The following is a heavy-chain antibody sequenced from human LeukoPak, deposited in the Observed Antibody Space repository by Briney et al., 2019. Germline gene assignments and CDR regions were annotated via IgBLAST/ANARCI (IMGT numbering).Heavy chain of an antibody. V-gene: IGHV4-31*03. CDR2: IYYSGST. Sequence: SETLSLTCTVSGGSISSGGYYWRWIRQHPGKGLEWIGYIYYSGSTYYNPSLKSRVTISGDTSKNQFSLKLSSVTAADTAVYYCASSSLGYYYDSSGYRAPHWFDPWGQGTLVTVSS. D-gene: IGHD3-22*01. CDR1: GGSISSGGYY. J-gene: IGHJ5*02. CDR3: ASSSLGYYYDSSGYRAPHWFDP.